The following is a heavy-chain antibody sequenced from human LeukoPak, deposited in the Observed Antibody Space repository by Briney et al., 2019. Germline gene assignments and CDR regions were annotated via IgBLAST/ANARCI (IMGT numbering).Heavy chain of an antibody. V-gene: IGHV1-46*01. Sequence: GASVKVSCKASGYTFTSYYMHWVRQAPGQGLEWMGIINPSGGSTSYALKFQGRVTMTRDTSTSTVYMELSSLRSEDTAVYYCAREAGLGSGYYYDSSGYYKYYFDYWGQGTLVTVSS. D-gene: IGHD3-22*01. CDR1: GYTFTSYY. CDR2: INPSGGST. CDR3: AREAGLGSGYYYDSSGYYKYYFDY. J-gene: IGHJ4*02.